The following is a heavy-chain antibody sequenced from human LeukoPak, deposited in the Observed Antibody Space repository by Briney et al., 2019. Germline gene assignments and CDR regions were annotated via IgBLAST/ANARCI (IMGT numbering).Heavy chain of an antibody. CDR3: ARVGYYSSGPFSYFDY. D-gene: IGHD3-10*01. J-gene: IGHJ4*02. V-gene: IGHV3-30-3*01. Sequence: PGGSLRLSCAASGFTFSRYAMHWGRQAPGKGLEWVAVISYDGSNEYYAESVKGRFTISRDSSENTLYLEMNSLRVEDTAVYYCARVGYYSSGPFSYFDYWGQGTLVTVSS. CDR2: ISYDGSNE. CDR1: GFTFSRYA.